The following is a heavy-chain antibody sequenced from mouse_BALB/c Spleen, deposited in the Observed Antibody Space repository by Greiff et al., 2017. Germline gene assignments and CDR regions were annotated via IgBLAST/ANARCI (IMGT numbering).Heavy chain of an antibody. Sequence: EVMLVESGGGLVKPGGSLKLSCAASGFTFSSYAMSWVRQTPEKRLEWVASISSGGSTYYPDSVKGRFTISRDNARIILYLKMSSLRSEDTAMYYCTSDYSSAYYFDYWGQGTTLTVSS. CDR3: TSDYSSAYYFDY. J-gene: IGHJ2*01. CDR1: GFTFSSYA. CDR2: ISSGGST. V-gene: IGHV5-6-5*01. D-gene: IGHD1-1*01.